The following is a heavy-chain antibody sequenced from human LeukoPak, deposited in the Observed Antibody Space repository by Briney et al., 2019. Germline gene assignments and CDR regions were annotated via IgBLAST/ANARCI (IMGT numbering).Heavy chain of an antibody. D-gene: IGHD2-15*01. V-gene: IGHV4-4*07. Sequence: SETLSLTCTVSGDSIGSYYWSWIRQSAGKGLEWIGRINTSGTTDYNPSLKSRVTMSVDTSKNQFSLKLSSVTAADTAVYYCAAGKRGTYSSPLYYYYYYMDVWGKGTTVTVSS. J-gene: IGHJ6*03. CDR1: GDSIGSYY. CDR3: AAGKRGTYSSPLYYYYYYMDV. CDR2: INTSGTT.